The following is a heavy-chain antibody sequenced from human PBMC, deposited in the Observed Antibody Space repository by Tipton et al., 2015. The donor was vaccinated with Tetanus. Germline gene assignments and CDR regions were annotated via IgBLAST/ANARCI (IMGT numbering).Heavy chain of an antibody. V-gene: IGHV5-51*01. CDR1: GFRFSTYW. D-gene: IGHD4-17*01. CDR3: ARRRTTTALSYYFDS. CDR2: IFPGDSDT. J-gene: IGHJ4*02. Sequence: QLVQSGAEVKKPGESLKISCKGSGFRFSTYWIGWVRQMPGIGLEWMGIIFPGDSDTKYSPSFQGQVTISVDKSINTAYLQWSSLKASDTAMYYCARRRTTTALSYYFDSWGQGTLVTVSS.